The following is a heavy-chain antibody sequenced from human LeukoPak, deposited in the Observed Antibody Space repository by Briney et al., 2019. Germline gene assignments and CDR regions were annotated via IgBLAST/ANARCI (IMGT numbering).Heavy chain of an antibody. CDR3: ARAPTMMGFFYYYGMDV. CDR1: GGSISSGGYY. Sequence: KPSQTLSLTCTVSGGSISSGGYYWSWIRQHPGKGLEWIGYIYYSGSTYYNPSLKSRVTISVDTSKNQFSLKLSSVTAADTAVYYCARAPTMMGFFYYYGMDVWGQGTTVTVSS. J-gene: IGHJ6*02. V-gene: IGHV4-31*03. D-gene: IGHD3-22*01. CDR2: IYYSGST.